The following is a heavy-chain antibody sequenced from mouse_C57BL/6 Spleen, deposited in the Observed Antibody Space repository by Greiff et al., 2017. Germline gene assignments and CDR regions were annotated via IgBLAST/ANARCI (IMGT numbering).Heavy chain of an antibody. V-gene: IGHV1-82*01. CDR2: IYPGDGDT. CDR1: GYAFSSSW. D-gene: IGHD1-1*01. Sequence: VQLKESGPELVKPGASVKISCKASGYAFSSSWMNWVKQRPGKGLEWIGRIYPGDGDTNYNGKFKGKATLTADKSSSTAYMQLSSLTSEDSAVYCCARKCTTVVDGAMEYWGQGTSVTVSS. J-gene: IGHJ4*01. CDR3: ARKCTTVVDGAMEY.